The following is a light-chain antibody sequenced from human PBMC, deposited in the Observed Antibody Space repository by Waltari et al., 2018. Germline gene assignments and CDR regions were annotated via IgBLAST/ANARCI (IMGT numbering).Light chain of an antibody. Sequence: ETVMTQSPATLSVYPGERATLSCRASQRIKNNLAWYQQKGGQAPRLLLFDASTRATGISARFSGSGYGTEFTLTISSLQSEDFAVYYCQQYDNWPLTFGQGTRVELK. CDR2: DAS. J-gene: IGKJ1*01. CDR1: QRIKNN. V-gene: IGKV3-15*01. CDR3: QQYDNWPLT.